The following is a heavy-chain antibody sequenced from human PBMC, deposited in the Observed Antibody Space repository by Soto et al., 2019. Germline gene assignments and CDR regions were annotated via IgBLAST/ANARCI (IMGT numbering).Heavy chain of an antibody. CDR1: GYNFANCW. V-gene: IGHV5-51*01. J-gene: IGHJ3*02. CDR3: AAGYSTGLDGFDI. D-gene: IGHD2-8*02. Sequence: PGQSLKISCKGSGYNFANCWIGWGRQMPGKDLEWMGMIFPGDSDTKNSPSLEGQITMSVDKSDSSAYLQWRSLKASDTAIYYCAAGYSTGLDGFDIWGQGTMVTVSS. CDR2: IFPGDSDT.